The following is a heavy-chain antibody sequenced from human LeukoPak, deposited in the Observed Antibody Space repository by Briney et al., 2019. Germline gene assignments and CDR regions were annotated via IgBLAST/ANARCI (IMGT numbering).Heavy chain of an antibody. CDR3: ARDQEGFDY. Sequence: ASVKVSCKASGYTFTSYGISWVRQAPGQGLEWMGMIHPRDGSTSYAQKFQGRVTVTRDTSTSTVHMELSGLRSEDTAVYYCARDQEGFDYWGQGTLVTVSS. J-gene: IGHJ4*02. V-gene: IGHV1-46*01. CDR2: IHPRDGST. CDR1: GYTFTSYG.